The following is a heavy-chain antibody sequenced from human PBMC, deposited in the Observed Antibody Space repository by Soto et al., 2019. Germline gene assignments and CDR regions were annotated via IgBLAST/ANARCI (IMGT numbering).Heavy chain of an antibody. CDR2: ISSSGSTI. CDR1: GFSFCDYY. V-gene: IGHV3-11*01. D-gene: IGHD2-2*01. CDR3: ARGWAFTTTRAFDI. Sequence: AGSLRLACAASGFSFCDYYISWIRQAPGKGLEWVSYISSSGSTIYYADSVKGRFTISRDNAKNSLYLQMNSLRAEDTAVYYCARGWAFTTTRAFDIWGQGTMVTVSS. J-gene: IGHJ3*02.